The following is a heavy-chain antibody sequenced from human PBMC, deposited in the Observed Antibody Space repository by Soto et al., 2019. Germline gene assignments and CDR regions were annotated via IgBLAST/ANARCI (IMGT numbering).Heavy chain of an antibody. V-gene: IGHV3-73*01. CDR3: VRYCSGGSCPDAFDI. D-gene: IGHD2-15*01. Sequence: PGGSLRLSCAASGFTFSGSAMHWVRQASGKGLEWVGRIRSKANSAAIAYAASVKGRFTISRDDSKNTAYLQMNSLKTEDTAVYYCVRYCSGGSCPDAFDIWGQGTMVTVS. CDR2: IRSKANSAAI. J-gene: IGHJ3*02. CDR1: GFTFSGSA.